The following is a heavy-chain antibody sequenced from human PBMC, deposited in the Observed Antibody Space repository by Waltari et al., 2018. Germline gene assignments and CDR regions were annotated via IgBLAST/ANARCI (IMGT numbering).Heavy chain of an antibody. D-gene: IGHD6-19*01. V-gene: IGHV4-59*01. Sequence: QVQLQESGPGLVKPSETLSLTCTVSGGSISSYYWSWLRQPPGKGLEWIGYIYYSGSTNYNPSLKSRVTISVDTSKNQFSLKLSSVTAADTAVYYCAGDSGWSYYFDYWGQGTLVTVSS. CDR3: AGDSGWSYYFDY. CDR2: IYYSGST. J-gene: IGHJ4*02. CDR1: GGSISSYY.